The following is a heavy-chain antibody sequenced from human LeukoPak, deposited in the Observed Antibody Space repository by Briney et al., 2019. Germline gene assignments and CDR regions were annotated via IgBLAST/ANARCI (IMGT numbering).Heavy chain of an antibody. CDR3: ARGLYDILTGYNWFDP. CDR2: INPSGGST. D-gene: IGHD3-9*01. CDR1: GYTFTSYY. J-gene: IGHJ5*02. Sequence: ASVKVSCKASGYTFTSYYMHWVRQAPGQGLEWMGIINPSGGSTSYAQKFQGRVTMTRDMSTSTVYMELSSLRSEDTAVFYCARGLYDILTGYNWFDPWGQGTLVTVSS. V-gene: IGHV1-46*01.